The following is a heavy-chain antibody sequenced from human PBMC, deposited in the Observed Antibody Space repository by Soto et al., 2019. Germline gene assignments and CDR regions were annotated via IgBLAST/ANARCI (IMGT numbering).Heavy chain of an antibody. Sequence: QEQLVQSGAEVKKPGSSVKVSCKASGGLFSSYAISWVRQAPGQGLEWMGGIIPVFSTAYYAQKFQGRVTITADESTNTVYMELSSVRSEDTAMYYCARGGSGYVWFNAFWGQGSLVTVSS. J-gene: IGHJ1*01. V-gene: IGHV1-69*01. CDR1: GGLFSSYA. CDR2: IIPVFSTA. CDR3: ARGGSGYVWFNAF. D-gene: IGHD3-22*01.